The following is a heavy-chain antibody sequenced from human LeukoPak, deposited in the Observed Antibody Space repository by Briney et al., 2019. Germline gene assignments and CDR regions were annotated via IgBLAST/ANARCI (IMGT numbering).Heavy chain of an antibody. Sequence: SETLSLTCAVYGGSFSGYYWSWIRQPPGKGLEWIGEINHSGSTNYNPSLKSRVTISVDTSKNQFSLKLSSVTAADTAVYYCARVGCSSTSCYLHYWGQGTLVTVS. CDR1: GGSFSGYY. CDR2: INHSGST. CDR3: ARVGCSSTSCYLHY. V-gene: IGHV4-34*01. J-gene: IGHJ4*02. D-gene: IGHD2-2*01.